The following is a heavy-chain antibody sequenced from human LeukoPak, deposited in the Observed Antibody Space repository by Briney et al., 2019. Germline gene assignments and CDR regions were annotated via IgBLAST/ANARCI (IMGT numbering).Heavy chain of an antibody. CDR3: ARGRGILPAAKPMILNWFDP. CDR1: GYTFTSYD. V-gene: IGHV1-8*01. J-gene: IGHJ5*02. Sequence: ASVKVSCKASGYTFTSYDINWVRQATGQGLEWMGWMNPNSGNTGYAQKFQGRVTITRNTSISTAYMELSSLRSEDTAVYYCARGRGILPAAKPMILNWFDPWGQGTLVTVSS. CDR2: MNPNSGNT. D-gene: IGHD2-2*02.